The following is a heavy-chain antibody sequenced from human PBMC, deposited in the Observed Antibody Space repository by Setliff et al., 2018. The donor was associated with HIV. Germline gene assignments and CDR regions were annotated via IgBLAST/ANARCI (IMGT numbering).Heavy chain of an antibody. CDR3: ARNQGDASGWYAGDY. Sequence: GASVKVSCKASGYTFTDHYMHWVRQAPGQGLEWMGVINTSGGSAGYAEKFRGRVTMTMDTSTNTVYMDLRNLRSEDTAVYYCARNQGDASGWYAGDYWGHGTLVTVAS. CDR2: INTSGGSA. V-gene: IGHV1-46*01. D-gene: IGHD6-19*01. CDR1: GYTFTDHY. J-gene: IGHJ4*01.